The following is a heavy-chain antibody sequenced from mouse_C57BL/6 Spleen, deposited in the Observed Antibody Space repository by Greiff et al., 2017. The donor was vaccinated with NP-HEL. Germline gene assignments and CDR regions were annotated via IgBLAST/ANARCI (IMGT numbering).Heavy chain of an antibody. J-gene: IGHJ4*01. D-gene: IGHD2-3*01. CDR2: IYPGDGDT. Sequence: QVQLQQSGAELVKPGASVKISCKASGYAFSSYWMNWVKQRPGKGLEWIGQIYPGDGDTNYNGKFKGKATLTADKTSSTAYMQLSSLASEGSSVYFSTRDDGNSYAMDCWGQGTSVTVS. CDR1: GYAFSSYW. CDR3: TRDDGNSYAMDC. V-gene: IGHV1-80*01.